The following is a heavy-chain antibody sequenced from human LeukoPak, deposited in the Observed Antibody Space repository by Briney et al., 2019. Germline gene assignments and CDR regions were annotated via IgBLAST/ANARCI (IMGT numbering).Heavy chain of an antibody. CDR1: GFTFSDSY. V-gene: IGHV3-11*01. J-gene: IGHJ4*02. D-gene: IGHD3-10*01. CDR2: ISRGGSTI. Sequence: GGSLRLSCAASGFTFSDSYMSWIRQAPGKGLEWVSYISRGGSTIYYADSVKGRFTIPRDNAKNSLYLQMNNLRAEDTAVYYCARDGDRGYWGQGTLVTVSS. CDR3: ARDGDRGY.